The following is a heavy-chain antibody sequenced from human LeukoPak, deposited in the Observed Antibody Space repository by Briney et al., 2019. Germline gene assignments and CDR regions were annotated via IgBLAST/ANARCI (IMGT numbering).Heavy chain of an antibody. D-gene: IGHD1-26*01. CDR1: GFTFSAYW. Sequence: GGSLRLSCAASGFTFSAYWMTWVRQAPGKGLEWVANIKQDGNEKYYVDSVKGRFAISRDNAKSSLFLQLAGLRAEDAAVYYCARGRDSGRYFDYWGQGTLVTVSS. CDR2: IKQDGNEK. CDR3: ARGRDSGRYFDY. V-gene: IGHV3-7*01. J-gene: IGHJ4*02.